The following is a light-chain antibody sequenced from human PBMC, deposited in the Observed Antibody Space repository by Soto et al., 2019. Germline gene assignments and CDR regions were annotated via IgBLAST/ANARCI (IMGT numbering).Light chain of an antibody. Sequence: SYELTQPPSVSVAPGQTARITCGGNNIGGKSVHWYQQKPGQAPVLVVNDGSDRPSGIPERFSGCKSGNTATLTISRVEAGDEADYYCQVWDSSSDHVVFGGGTKVTVL. V-gene: IGLV3-21*02. CDR1: NIGGKS. CDR3: QVWDSSSDHVV. J-gene: IGLJ3*02. CDR2: DGS.